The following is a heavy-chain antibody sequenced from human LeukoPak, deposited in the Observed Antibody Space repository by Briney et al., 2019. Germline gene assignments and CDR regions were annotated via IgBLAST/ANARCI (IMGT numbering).Heavy chain of an antibody. CDR2: ISSSGITI. Sequence: PGGSLRLSCAASGFTFSDYYMSWIRQAPGKGLEWVSYISSSGITIYYADSVKGRFTISRDNAKNSLYLQMNSLRAEDTAVYYCARDAVVVAAIDYWGQGTLVTVSS. J-gene: IGHJ4*02. V-gene: IGHV3-11*04. CDR3: ARDAVVVAAIDY. D-gene: IGHD2-15*01. CDR1: GFTFSDYY.